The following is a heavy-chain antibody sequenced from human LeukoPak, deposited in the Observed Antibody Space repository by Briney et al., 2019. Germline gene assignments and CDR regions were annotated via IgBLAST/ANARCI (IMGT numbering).Heavy chain of an antibody. V-gene: IGHV4-34*01. CDR2: INHSGSP. CDR1: GGSFSDYY. Sequence: SETLSLTCAVYGGSFSDYYWTWIRQPPGKGLEWIGEINHSGSPNNNPSLKSRVSISFDTSKNRFSLKLTSVTAADTAVYYCGGRRTAMFGVIKGPIDYWGQGTLVTVSS. D-gene: IGHD3-3*01. J-gene: IGHJ4*02. CDR3: GGRRTAMFGVIKGPIDY.